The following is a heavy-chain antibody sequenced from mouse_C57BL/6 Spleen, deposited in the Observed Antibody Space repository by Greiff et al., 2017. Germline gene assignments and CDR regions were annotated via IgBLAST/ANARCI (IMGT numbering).Heavy chain of an antibody. Sequence: QVQLQQSGPELVKPGASVKISCKASGYAFSSSWMNWVKQRPGKGLEWIGRLYPGDGDTNYNGKFKGKATLTADKSSSTAYMQLSSLTSEDSAVYFCARYYYGNAMDYWGQGTSVTVSS. CDR2: LYPGDGDT. CDR1: GYAFSSSW. D-gene: IGHD1-1*02. CDR3: ARYYYGNAMDY. J-gene: IGHJ4*01. V-gene: IGHV1-82*01.